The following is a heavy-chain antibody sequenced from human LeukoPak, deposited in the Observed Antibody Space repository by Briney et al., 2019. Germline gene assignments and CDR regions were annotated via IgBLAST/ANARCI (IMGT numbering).Heavy chain of an antibody. CDR2: ISGSGGST. V-gene: IGHV3-23*01. J-gene: IGHJ4*02. CDR3: AKGRATAGTANDY. D-gene: IGHD6-13*01. CDR1: GFTFSSYA. Sequence: GGSLRFSCAASGFTFSSYAMSWLRQAPGKGLEWVSTISGSGGSTYYADSVKGRFAISRDNSKNTLYLQMNSLRAEDTAVYYCAKGRATAGTANDYWGQGTLVTVSS.